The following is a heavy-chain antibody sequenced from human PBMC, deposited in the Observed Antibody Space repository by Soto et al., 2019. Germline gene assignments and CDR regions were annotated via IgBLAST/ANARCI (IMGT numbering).Heavy chain of an antibody. CDR1: GGSLSGYY. Sequence: QVQLQQWGAGLLKPSETLSLNCAVNGGSLSGYYWSWIRQPPGKGLEGIGEIKDGGYTNYSPSLKSRATISSDRSNNQFSLRLNSVTAADTGVYYCARGQEGVVATHWDQGALVTVSS. CDR3: ARGQEGVVATH. V-gene: IGHV4-34*01. J-gene: IGHJ4*02. D-gene: IGHD5-12*01. CDR2: IKDGGYT.